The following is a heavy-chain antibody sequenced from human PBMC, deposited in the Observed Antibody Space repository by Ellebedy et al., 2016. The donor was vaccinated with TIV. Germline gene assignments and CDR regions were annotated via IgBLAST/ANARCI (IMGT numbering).Heavy chain of an antibody. D-gene: IGHD3-9*01. V-gene: IGHV3-7*01. CDR2: IKPDGSEK. J-gene: IGHJ6*02. Sequence: GGSLRLSCAASGFTFSNYWMSWVRQAPGKGLEWVANIKPDGSEKYYVESMKGRFTISRDNAKNSVYLQMNSLRAEDTAVYYCARGGPPHYDFLTGVYYYYGMDVWGQGTTVTVSS. CDR1: GFTFSNYW. CDR3: ARGGPPHYDFLTGVYYYYGMDV.